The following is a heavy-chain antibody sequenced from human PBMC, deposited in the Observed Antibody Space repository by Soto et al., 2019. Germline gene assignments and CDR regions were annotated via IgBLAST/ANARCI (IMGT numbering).Heavy chain of an antibody. Sequence: QVQLVQSGAEGKKPGASVKVSCKASGYTFTSYGLSWVRQAPGQGLEWMGWINANNGNTKYAQKLQGRVTMTTDTSTTTAYMELRSLRSDDTAVYYCARDLNLGLGDYWGQGTLVTVSS. CDR1: GYTFTSYG. J-gene: IGHJ4*02. CDR3: ARDLNLGLGDY. D-gene: IGHD7-27*01. V-gene: IGHV1-18*01. CDR2: INANNGNT.